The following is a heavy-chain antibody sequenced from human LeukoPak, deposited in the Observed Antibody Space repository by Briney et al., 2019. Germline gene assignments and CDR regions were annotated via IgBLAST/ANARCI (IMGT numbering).Heavy chain of an antibody. J-gene: IGHJ4*02. Sequence: ASVKVSCKASGYTFTGYYMHWVRQAPGQGLEWMGWINPNSGGTNYAQKFQGRVTMTRDTSISTAYMELSRLRSDDTAVYYCARDLLDTAMATGAYWGQGTLVTVSS. V-gene: IGHV1-2*02. CDR1: GYTFTGYY. CDR3: ARDLLDTAMATGAY. CDR2: INPNSGGT. D-gene: IGHD5-18*01.